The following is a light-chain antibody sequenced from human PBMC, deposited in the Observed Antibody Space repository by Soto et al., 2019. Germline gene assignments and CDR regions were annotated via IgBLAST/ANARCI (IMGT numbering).Light chain of an antibody. CDR1: QSVSSSY. V-gene: IGKV3-20*01. J-gene: IGKJ3*01. CDR2: GAS. CDR3: QQYGSSPLT. Sequence: EIVLTQSPGTLSLSPGERATLSCRASQSVSSSYLAWYQQKPGQAPRLLIYGASSRATGIPDGFSGSGSGTDFTITISRLEPEDFAVYYCQQYGSSPLTFGPGTKVDIK.